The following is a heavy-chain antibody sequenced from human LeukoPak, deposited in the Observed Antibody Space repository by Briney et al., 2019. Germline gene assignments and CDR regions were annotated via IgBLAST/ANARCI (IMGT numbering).Heavy chain of an antibody. Sequence: SQTLSLTCTVSGGSISSGGYYWSWIRQPPGKGLEWIGYIYHSGSTYYNPSLKSRVTISVDRSKNQFSLKLSSVTAADTAVYYCARVPMTTAHFDYWGQGTLVTVSS. V-gene: IGHV4-30-2*01. CDR3: ARVPMTTAHFDY. CDR2: IYHSGST. J-gene: IGHJ4*02. CDR1: GGSISSGGYY. D-gene: IGHD4-11*01.